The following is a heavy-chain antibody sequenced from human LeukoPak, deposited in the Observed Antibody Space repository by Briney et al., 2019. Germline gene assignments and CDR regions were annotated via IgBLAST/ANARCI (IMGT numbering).Heavy chain of an antibody. D-gene: IGHD2-8*01. CDR2: ISHSGST. V-gene: IGHV4-30-2*01. CDR1: GGSISSGGYY. Sequence: PSQTLSLTCTVSGGSISSGGYYWSWIRQPPGKGLEWIGYISHSGSTYYNPSLKSRVTISVDRSKNQFSLKLSSVTAADTAVYYCARLIYYYYMDVWGKGTTVTVSS. J-gene: IGHJ6*03. CDR3: ARLIYYYYMDV.